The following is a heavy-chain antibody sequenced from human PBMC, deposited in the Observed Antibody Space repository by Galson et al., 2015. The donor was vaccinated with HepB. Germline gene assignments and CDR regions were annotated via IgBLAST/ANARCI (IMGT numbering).Heavy chain of an antibody. Sequence: SLRLSCAASGFTFTRYAMTWVRQAPGKGLEWVSSITSSGGNTYYTDSVKGRFTISRDNSKNTLYLQISSLRADDTAVYYCAKVGVMASNIPWDLHSWGQGTLVTVSS. CDR1: GFTFTRYA. CDR2: ITSSGGNT. V-gene: IGHV3-23*01. CDR3: AKVGVMASNIPWDLHS. J-gene: IGHJ4*02. D-gene: IGHD3-16*01.